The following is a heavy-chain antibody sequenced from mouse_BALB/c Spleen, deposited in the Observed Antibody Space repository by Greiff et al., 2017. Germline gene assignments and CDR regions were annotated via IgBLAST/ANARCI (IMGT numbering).Heavy chain of an antibody. CDR1: GYTFTSYN. J-gene: IGHJ1*01. V-gene: IGHV1-12*01. CDR2: IYPGNGGT. D-gene: IGHD1-3*01. Sequence: QVQLQQSGAELVRSGASVKMSCKASGYTFTSYNMHWVKQTPGQGLEWIGYIYPGNGGTNYNQKFKGKATLTADTSSSTAYMQISSLTSEDSAVYFCARRQGKGYFDVWGAGTTVTVSS. CDR3: ARRQGKGYFDV.